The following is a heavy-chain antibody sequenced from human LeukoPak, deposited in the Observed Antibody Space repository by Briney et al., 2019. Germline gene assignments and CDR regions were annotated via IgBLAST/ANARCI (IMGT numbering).Heavy chain of an antibody. CDR3: AREAGSGWYGGTRREFDS. D-gene: IGHD6-19*01. CDR2: INHSGST. CDR1: GGSFSGYY. V-gene: IGHV4-34*01. J-gene: IGHJ4*02. Sequence: PSETLSHTCAVYGGSFSGYYWSWIRQPPGKGLEWIGEINHSGSTNYNPSLKSRVTISVDTSKNQFSLKLSSVTAADTAVYYCAREAGSGWYGGTRREFDSWGQGTLVTVSS.